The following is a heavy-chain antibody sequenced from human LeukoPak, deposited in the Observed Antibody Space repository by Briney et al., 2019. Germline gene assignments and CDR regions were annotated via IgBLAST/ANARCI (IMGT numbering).Heavy chain of an antibody. CDR1: GVSISSAAYY. V-gene: IGHV4-39*01. CDR2: IYYSGNT. CDR3: AKSGGSGLIDY. Sequence: SETLSPTCTVSGVSISSAAYYWGWLRQPPGKGLEWIGNIYYSGNTYYNASLNSRVTISIDASKNQFSLKLSSVTATDTAVYYCAKSGGSGLIDYWGQGTLVTVSS. J-gene: IGHJ4*02. D-gene: IGHD1-26*01.